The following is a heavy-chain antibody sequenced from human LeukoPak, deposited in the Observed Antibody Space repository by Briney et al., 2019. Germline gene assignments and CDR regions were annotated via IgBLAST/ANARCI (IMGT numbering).Heavy chain of an antibody. D-gene: IGHD4-17*01. CDR1: RDSISRGSYY. Sequence: QSSETLSLTCTVSRDSISRGSYYWGWIRQPPGKGLEWIGAIYYSGSTYYNPSLKSRVTISVDTAKNYFSLSLRSVTAADTALYYCARQDYVSSYFDPWGQGTLVTVSS. V-gene: IGHV4-39*01. J-gene: IGHJ5*02. CDR2: IYYSGST. CDR3: ARQDYVSSYFDP.